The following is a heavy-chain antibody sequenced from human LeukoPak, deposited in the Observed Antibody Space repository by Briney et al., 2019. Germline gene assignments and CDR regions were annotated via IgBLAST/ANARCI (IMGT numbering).Heavy chain of an antibody. Sequence: ASVKVSCKASGYTFTSYGISWVQQAPGQGLEWMGWISAYNGNTNYAQKLQGRVTMTTDTSTSTAYMELRSLRSDDTAVYYCARSRDYYGSGSSPPDYWGQGTLVTVSS. V-gene: IGHV1-18*04. CDR2: ISAYNGNT. CDR1: GYTFTSYG. J-gene: IGHJ4*02. CDR3: ARSRDYYGSGSSPPDY. D-gene: IGHD3-10*01.